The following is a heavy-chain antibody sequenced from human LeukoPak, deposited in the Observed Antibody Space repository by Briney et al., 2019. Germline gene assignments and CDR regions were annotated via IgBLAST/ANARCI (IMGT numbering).Heavy chain of an antibody. CDR2: IWYDGSNK. CDR3: ARHQFDSYFDC. V-gene: IGHV3-33*01. J-gene: IGHJ4*02. Sequence: GGSLRLSCAASGFTFSSYGMHWVRQAPGKGLEWVAVIWYDGSNKYYADSVKGRFTISRDNSKNTLYLQMNSLRAEDTAVYYCARHQFDSYFDCWGQGTLVTVSS. CDR1: GFTFSSYG. D-gene: IGHD3-9*01.